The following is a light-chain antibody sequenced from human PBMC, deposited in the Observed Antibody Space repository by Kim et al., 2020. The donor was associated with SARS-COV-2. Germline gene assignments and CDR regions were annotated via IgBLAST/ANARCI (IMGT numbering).Light chain of an antibody. CDR1: QGISKD. J-gene: IGKJ1*01. V-gene: IGKV1-27*01. Sequence: DIQMTQSPSSLSASVGDRVTITCRASQGISKDLAWYQQKPGNAPKLLIFAASALQSGVPTRFSGSGSGTDFTLTISSLQPEDVATYYCQKYNGAPWTFCQGTKVHI. CDR2: AAS. CDR3: QKYNGAPWT.